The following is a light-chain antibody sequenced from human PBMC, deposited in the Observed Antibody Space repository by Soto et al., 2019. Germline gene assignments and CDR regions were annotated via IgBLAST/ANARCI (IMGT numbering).Light chain of an antibody. Sequence: EIVLTQSPGTLSLSPGERATLSCRSSQSVSSSYLAWYQQKPGQAPRLLIYDVSSRATGIPDRFSGSGSGTDFILTSSRLEPEDFAVYYCQQYGSSPTFGQGTKVEIK. CDR1: QSVSSSY. CDR3: QQYGSSPT. J-gene: IGKJ1*01. CDR2: DVS. V-gene: IGKV3-20*01.